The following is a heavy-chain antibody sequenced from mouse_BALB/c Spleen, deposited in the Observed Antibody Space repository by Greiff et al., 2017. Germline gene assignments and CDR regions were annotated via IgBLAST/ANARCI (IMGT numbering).Heavy chain of an antibody. Sequence: QVQLQQSGPGLVAPSQSLTITCTVSGFSLTSYDISWFRQTPGKGLEWLGVIWTGGGTNYNSAFMSRLRISKDNSKSQVFLKMNSLQTDDTAIYYCVRVYYGSSSGYFDVWGAGTTVTVSS. CDR3: VRVYYGSSSGYFDV. J-gene: IGHJ1*01. CDR1: GFSLTSYD. CDR2: IWTGGGT. V-gene: IGHV2-9-2*01. D-gene: IGHD1-1*01.